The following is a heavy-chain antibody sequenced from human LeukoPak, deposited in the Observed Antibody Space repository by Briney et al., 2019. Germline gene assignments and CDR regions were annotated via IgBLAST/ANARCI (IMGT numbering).Heavy chain of an antibody. V-gene: IGHV3-23*01. Sequence: GGSLRLSCAASGFSFGSYAMGWTRQAPGQGLEWVSAISGSGSHANYAESVKGRFTISRDNSKNTLYLQMHSLIAADKAVYYCGSGPVGTTVPWGQGTLVTVSS. CDR2: ISGSGSHA. D-gene: IGHD1-1*01. J-gene: IGHJ5*02. CDR3: GSGPVGTTVP. CDR1: GFSFGSYA.